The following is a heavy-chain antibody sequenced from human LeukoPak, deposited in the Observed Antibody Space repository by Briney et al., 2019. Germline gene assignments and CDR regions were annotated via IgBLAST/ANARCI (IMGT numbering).Heavy chain of an antibody. V-gene: IGHV3-13*01. CDR2: IGTADDT. CDR3: ARVAKERVGGVYYFDY. J-gene: IGHJ4*02. D-gene: IGHD2-8*02. Sequence: PGGSLRLSCAASGFTFSDFDMHWVPHGTGKDLVWFAAIGTADDTYSTGFVNGRFTISRENAKNSLYLQMNSLRAGDTALYYCARVAKERVGGVYYFDYWGQGTLVTVSS. CDR1: GFTFSDFD.